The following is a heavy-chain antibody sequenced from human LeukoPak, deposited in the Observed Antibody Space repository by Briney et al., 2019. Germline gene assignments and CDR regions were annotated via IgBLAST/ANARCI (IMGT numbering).Heavy chain of an antibody. V-gene: IGHV3-15*01. CDR3: TTDWYSGSYRYQYYFDY. CDR2: IKSKTDGGTT. D-gene: IGHD1-26*01. Sequence: PGGSLRLSCAASGFTFSSYSMNWVRQAPGKGLEWVGRIKSKTDGGTTDYAAPVKGRFTISRDDSKNTLYLQMNSLKTEDTAVYYCTTDWYSGSYRYQYYFDYWGQGTLVTVSS. CDR1: GFTFSSYS. J-gene: IGHJ4*02.